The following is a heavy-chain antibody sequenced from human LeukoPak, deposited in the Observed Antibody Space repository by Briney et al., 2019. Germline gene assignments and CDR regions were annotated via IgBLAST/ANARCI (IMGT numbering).Heavy chain of an antibody. CDR1: GGSIGSSSYY. CDR2: IYYSGST. J-gene: IGHJ6*03. Sequence: SETLSLTCTVSGGSIGSSSYYWGWIRQPPGKGLNWIGSIYYSGSTNYNPSLKSRVTISFDTSKNQFSLKLSSVTAADTAVYYCARVGVTMIDANYYYYYMDVWGKGTTVTISS. CDR3: ARVGVTMIDANYYYYYMDV. V-gene: IGHV4-39*07. D-gene: IGHD3-22*01.